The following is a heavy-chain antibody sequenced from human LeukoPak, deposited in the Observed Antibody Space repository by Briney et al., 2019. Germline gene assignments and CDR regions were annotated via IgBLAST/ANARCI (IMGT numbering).Heavy chain of an antibody. Sequence: GGSLRLSCAASGFTFSSYWMSWVRQAPGKGLEWVANIKQDEGEKFYVDSLKGRFTISRDNAKNSLYLDMNSLRAEDTAVYYCARVDISGYHPFDYWGQGTLVTVSS. V-gene: IGHV3-7*04. CDR3: ARVDISGYHPFDY. CDR1: GFTFSSYW. CDR2: IKQDEGEK. D-gene: IGHD3-22*01. J-gene: IGHJ4*02.